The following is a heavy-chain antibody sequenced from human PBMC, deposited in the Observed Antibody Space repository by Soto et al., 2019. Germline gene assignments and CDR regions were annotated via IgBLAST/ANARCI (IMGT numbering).Heavy chain of an antibody. V-gene: IGHV5-51*01. CDR2: IDPSDSYT. D-gene: IGHD6-25*01. Sequence: ESLKISGRGAGGNCADNGSAWVRQMPGECLEGMGIIDPSDSYTKYSPSFQGQVTISADKSISTAYLQWSSLKASDTALYYCMRRHSLFSGSVPSHSLDSWGQGTQVTVSS. J-gene: IGHJ4*02. CDR3: MRRHSLFSGSVPSHSLDS. CDR1: GGNCADNG.